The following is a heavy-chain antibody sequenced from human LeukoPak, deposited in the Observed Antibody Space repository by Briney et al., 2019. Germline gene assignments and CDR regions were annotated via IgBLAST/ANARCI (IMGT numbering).Heavy chain of an antibody. V-gene: IGHV1-2*02. J-gene: IGHJ4*02. CDR2: INPNSGGT. CDR1: GYTFTGYY. D-gene: IGHD2-21*02. Sequence: ASVTVSCKASGYTFTGYYIHWVRQAPGQGVEGMGWINPNSGGTGYSQKFQGRVTMTRDTSITTAYMELSRLRSDDTAAYYCARDRLTDYYFDYWGQGTLVTVSS. CDR3: ARDRLTDYYFDY.